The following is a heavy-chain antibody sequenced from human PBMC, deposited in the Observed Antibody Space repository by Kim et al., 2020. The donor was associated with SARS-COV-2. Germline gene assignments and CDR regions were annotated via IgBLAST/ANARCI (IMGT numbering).Heavy chain of an antibody. V-gene: IGHV1-69*04. CDR2: IIPILGIA. J-gene: IGHJ4*02. CDR1: GGTFSSYA. CDR3: ARPNPYSVAGFDY. Sequence: SVKVSCKASGGTFSSYAISWVRQAPGQGLEWMGRIIPILGIANYAQKFQGRVTITADKSTSTAYMELSSLRSEDTAVYYCARPNPYSVAGFDYWGQGTRVTVSS. D-gene: IGHD6-19*01.